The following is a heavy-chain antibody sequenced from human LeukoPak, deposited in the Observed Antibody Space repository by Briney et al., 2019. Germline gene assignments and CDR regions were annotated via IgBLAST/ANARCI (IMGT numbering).Heavy chain of an antibody. J-gene: IGHJ4*02. D-gene: IGHD2-2*01. CDR1: GGSFSGYF. Sequence: PSETLSLTCAVYGGSFSGYFWSWIRQSPGKGLEWIVEINHGGSTYYNPSLKSRVTISMDTSKNQFSLKLSSVTAADTAVYYCARGGDCSSASCTNEYWGQGTLVTVSS. V-gene: IGHV4-34*01. CDR2: INHGGST. CDR3: ARGGDCSSASCTNEY.